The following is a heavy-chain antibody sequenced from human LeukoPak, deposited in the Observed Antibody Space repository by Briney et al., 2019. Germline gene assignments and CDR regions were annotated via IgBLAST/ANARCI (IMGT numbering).Heavy chain of an antibody. CDR1: GGSISSSY. J-gene: IGHJ4*02. CDR3: ARRPGGATVPFDY. D-gene: IGHD1-26*01. Sequence: PSETLSLTCTVSGGSISSSYWSWIRQPPGKGLEWIGYIDYSGGTNYSPSLKSRVTLSVDTSKNQFSLRLSSVTAADTAVYYCARRPGGATVPFDYWGQGVLVTVSS. V-gene: IGHV4-59*08. CDR2: IDYSGGT.